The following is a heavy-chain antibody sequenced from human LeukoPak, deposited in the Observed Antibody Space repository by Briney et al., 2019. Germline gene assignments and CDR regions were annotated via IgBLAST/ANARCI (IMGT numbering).Heavy chain of an antibody. V-gene: IGHV4-39*07. CDR2: IYYSGST. CDR1: GGSISSSSYY. D-gene: IGHD3-16*01. J-gene: IGHJ3*02. CDR3: ARTIGPIDI. Sequence: SETLSLTCTVSGGSISSSSYYWGWIRQPPGKGLEWIGSIYYSGSTYYNPSLKSRVTISVDTSKNQFSLKLRSVTAADTAVYYCARTIGPIDIWGQGTMVTVSS.